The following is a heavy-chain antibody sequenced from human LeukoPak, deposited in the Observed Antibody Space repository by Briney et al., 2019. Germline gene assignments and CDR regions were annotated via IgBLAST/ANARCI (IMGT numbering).Heavy chain of an antibody. CDR2: IGHDGSDT. Sequence: PGGSLRLSCSVSGFTFNTLAMHWVSQAPGKRLEYVSFIGHDGSDTYYADSVKGRFIVSRDNSIDTMYLQMSGLTIEDTAVYYCVRDLWGFDYWGQGTPVTVSP. CDR3: VRDLWGFDY. V-gene: IGHV3-64D*06. J-gene: IGHJ4*02. D-gene: IGHD3-16*01. CDR1: GFTFNTLA.